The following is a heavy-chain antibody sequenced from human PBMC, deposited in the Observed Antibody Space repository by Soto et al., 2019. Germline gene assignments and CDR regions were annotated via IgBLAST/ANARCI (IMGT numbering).Heavy chain of an antibody. CDR1: GGSFSSYT. V-gene: IGHV1-69*12. D-gene: IGHD6-13*01. CDR2: IIPFFGTA. J-gene: IGHJ4*02. CDR3: ARIAATAIPYFDS. Sequence: QVQLVQSGTEVKKSGSSVKVSCKASGGSFSSYTFSWERQAPGQGLEWMGGIIPFFGTAKYAQKFQDTRFTISADESTSTVYMELSSVRSEDTAVYYCARIAATAIPYFDSWGQGTQVTVSS.